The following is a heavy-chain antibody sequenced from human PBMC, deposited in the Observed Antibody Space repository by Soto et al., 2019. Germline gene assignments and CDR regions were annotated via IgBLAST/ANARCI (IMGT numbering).Heavy chain of an antibody. Sequence: QVQLVESGGGVVQPGRSLRLSCAASGFTFSSHGMHWVRQAPGKRLEWVAGIWYDASNKYYLDSVKGRFTISRDNSKNTLYLQMNSLRAEETAVYYYAREGWNEERQDLDYWGQGTLVTVSS. CDR2: IWYDASNK. CDR1: GFTFSSHG. J-gene: IGHJ4*02. V-gene: IGHV3-33*01. CDR3: AREGWNEERQDLDY. D-gene: IGHD1-1*01.